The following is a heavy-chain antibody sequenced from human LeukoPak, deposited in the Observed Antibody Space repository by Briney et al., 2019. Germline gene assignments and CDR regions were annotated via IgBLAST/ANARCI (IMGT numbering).Heavy chain of an antibody. Sequence: GGSLRLSCAASGFTFSSYGMNWVRQAPGKGLEWVAVISYDGIYTYYADSVKGRFTISRDNSRNTLYLEMNSLRAEDTAVYYCARGADGSYSSGSYSSHYGMDVWGQGTTVTVSS. CDR3: ARGADGSYSSGSYSSHYGMDV. V-gene: IGHV3-30*03. CDR1: GFTFSSYG. D-gene: IGHD6-19*01. J-gene: IGHJ6*02. CDR2: ISYDGIYT.